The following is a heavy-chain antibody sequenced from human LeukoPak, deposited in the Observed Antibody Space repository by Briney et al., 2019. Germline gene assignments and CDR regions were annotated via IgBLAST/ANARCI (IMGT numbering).Heavy chain of an antibody. J-gene: IGHJ4*02. CDR1: GFTFDDYA. CDR3: ARDSGGSGSYSYYFDY. CDR2: ISWNSGSI. Sequence: GGSLRLSCAASGFTFDDYAMHWVRQAPGKGLEWVSGISWNSGSIGYADSVKGRFTISRDNAKNSLYLQMNSLRAEDTAVYYCARDSGGSGSYSYYFDYWGQGTLVTVSS. D-gene: IGHD3-10*01. V-gene: IGHV3-9*01.